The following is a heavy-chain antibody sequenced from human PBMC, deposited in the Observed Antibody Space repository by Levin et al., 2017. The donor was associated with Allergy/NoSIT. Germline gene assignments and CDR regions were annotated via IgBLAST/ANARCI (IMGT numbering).Heavy chain of an antibody. J-gene: IGHJ4*02. CDR3: AREQGARGWYTVDF. Sequence: GESLKISCAASGFSFANHAMTWVRHAPGKGLEWVSTIRPNSERTYFADPVKGRFTVSRDDSVNMMSLQMSSLRADDAAVYYCAREQGARGWYTVDFWGQGALVTVSS. V-gene: IGHV3-23*01. D-gene: IGHD6-19*01. CDR1: GFSFANHA. CDR2: IRPNSERT.